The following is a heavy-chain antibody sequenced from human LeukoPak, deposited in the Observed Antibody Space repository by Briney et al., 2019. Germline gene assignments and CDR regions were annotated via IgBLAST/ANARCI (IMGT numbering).Heavy chain of an antibody. Sequence: PSETLSLTCTVSGGSISSSSYYWGWIRQPPGKGLEWIGSIYYSGSTYYNPSLKSRVTISVDTSKSQFSLKLSSVTAADTAVYYCARGAVADYYYYYMDVWGKGTTVTVSS. J-gene: IGHJ6*03. CDR2: IYYSGST. CDR3: ARGAVADYYYYYMDV. V-gene: IGHV4-39*07. CDR1: GGSISSSSYY. D-gene: IGHD6-19*01.